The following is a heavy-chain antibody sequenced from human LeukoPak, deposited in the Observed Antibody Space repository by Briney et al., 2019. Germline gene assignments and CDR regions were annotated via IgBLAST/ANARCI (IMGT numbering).Heavy chain of an antibody. CDR3: ARWFTSGRGFFDY. J-gene: IGHJ4*02. D-gene: IGHD6-19*01. Sequence: GGSLRLSCAASGFTFDDYTMHWVRQAPGKGLEWVSLISWDGGSTYYADSVEGRFTISRDNAKNSLYLQMNSLRDEDTAVYYCARWFTSGRGFFDYWGQGILVTVSS. CDR1: GFTFDDYT. V-gene: IGHV3-43*01. CDR2: ISWDGGST.